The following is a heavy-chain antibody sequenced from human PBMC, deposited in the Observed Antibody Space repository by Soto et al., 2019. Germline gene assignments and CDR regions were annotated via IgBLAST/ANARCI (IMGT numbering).Heavy chain of an antibody. CDR2: IFYSGST. CDR3: ARHVVPAANYFDY. J-gene: IGHJ4*02. Sequence: ETLSLTCTVSGGSISNYYWSWIRQPPGKGLEWIGCIFYSGSTNYSPSLRSRVTISVDTSKNQFSLELSSVTAADTAVYYCARHVVPAANYFDYWGQGTLVTVPS. V-gene: IGHV4-59*08. CDR1: GGSISNYY. D-gene: IGHD2-2*01.